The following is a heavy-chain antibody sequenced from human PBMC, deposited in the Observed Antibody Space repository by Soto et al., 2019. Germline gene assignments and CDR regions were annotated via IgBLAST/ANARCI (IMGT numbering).Heavy chain of an antibody. CDR3: ASLHDYGDYS. V-gene: IGHV3-72*01. D-gene: IGHD4-17*01. Sequence: EVQLVESGGGLVQPGGSLRLSCAASGFTFSDHYMDWVRQAPGKGLEWVGRTRNKANSYTTEYAASVKGRFTISRDDSKISLYLQMNSLKTEDTAVYYGASLHDYGDYSWGQGTLVTVSS. J-gene: IGHJ4*02. CDR2: TRNKANSYTT. CDR1: GFTFSDHY.